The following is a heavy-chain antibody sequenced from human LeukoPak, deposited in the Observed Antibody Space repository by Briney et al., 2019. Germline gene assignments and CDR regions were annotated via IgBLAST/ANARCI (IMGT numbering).Heavy chain of an antibody. CDR3: ARAFFNSGFDY. D-gene: IGHD3-3*02. Sequence: ASVRVSRKASGYTFTGYYVHWLRQAPGQGLTWMGWINPNSGGTDYAQQYQGRVTLTRDTSISTAYMELSSLRSDDSAVYYCARAFFNSGFDYWGQGTLVTVSP. J-gene: IGHJ4*02. CDR1: GYTFTGYY. CDR2: INPNSGGT. V-gene: IGHV1-2*02.